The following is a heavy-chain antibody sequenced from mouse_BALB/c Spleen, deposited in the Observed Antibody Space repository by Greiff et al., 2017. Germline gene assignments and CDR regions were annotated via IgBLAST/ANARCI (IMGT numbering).Heavy chain of an antibody. V-gene: IGHV1S56*01. Sequence: QVQLQQSGPELVKPGASVRISCKASGYTFTSYYIHWVKQRPGQGLEWIGWIYPGNVNTKYNEKFKGKATLTADKSSSTAYMQLSSLTSEDSAVYFCARHYYYGSSRAMDYWGQGTSVTVSS. D-gene: IGHD1-1*01. CDR3: ARHYYYGSSRAMDY. J-gene: IGHJ4*01. CDR2: IYPGNVNT. CDR1: GYTFTSYY.